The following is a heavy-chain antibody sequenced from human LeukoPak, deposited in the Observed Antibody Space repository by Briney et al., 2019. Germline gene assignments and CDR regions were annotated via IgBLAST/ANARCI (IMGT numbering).Heavy chain of an antibody. Sequence: GGSLRLSCAASGFTFSTFAMTWVRQAPGKGLEWVTAISGSGSSTYYADSVKGRFTISRDNSKNTLYLQMNSLRADDTAVYHCAKARYCSGGSCYDYFDYWGQGTLVTVSS. V-gene: IGHV3-23*01. CDR3: AKARYCSGGSCYDYFDY. CDR1: GFTFSTFA. J-gene: IGHJ4*02. CDR2: ISGSGSST. D-gene: IGHD2-15*01.